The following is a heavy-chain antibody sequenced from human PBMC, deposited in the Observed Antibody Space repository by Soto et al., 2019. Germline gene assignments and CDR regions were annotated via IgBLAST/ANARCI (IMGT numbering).Heavy chain of an antibody. CDR2: ISRSGERT. D-gene: IGHD2-15*01. J-gene: IGHJ4*02. Sequence: EVQLVESGEGLVQPGGSLRLSCAASGFTFSSYNIHWIRQAPGKGLEFVSAISRSGERTYYAVSVKGRFTITRDNSKNTVWLQMGSLRAEDMAVYYCARARCSSGQCYYFDYWGRGALVSVSS. CDR3: ARARCSSGQCYYFDY. CDR1: GFTFSSYN. V-gene: IGHV3-64*02.